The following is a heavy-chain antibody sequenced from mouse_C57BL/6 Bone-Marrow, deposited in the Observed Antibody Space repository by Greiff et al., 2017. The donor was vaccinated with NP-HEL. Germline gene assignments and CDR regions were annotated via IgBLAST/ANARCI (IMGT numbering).Heavy chain of an antibody. Sequence: VQLKESGPVLVKPGASVKMSCKASGYTFTDYYMNWVKQSHGKSLEWIGVINPYNGGTSYNQKFKGKATLTVDKSSSTAYMELNSLTSEDSAVYYCARKGVYYDMDYWCQGTSVPVPS. J-gene: IGHJ4*01. D-gene: IGHD5-1*01. V-gene: IGHV1-19*01. CDR3: ARKGVYYDMDY. CDR2: INPYNGGT. CDR1: GYTFTDYY.